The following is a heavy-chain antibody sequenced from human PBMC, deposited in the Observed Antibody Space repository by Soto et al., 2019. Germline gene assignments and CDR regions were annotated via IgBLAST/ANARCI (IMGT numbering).Heavy chain of an antibody. CDR1: GFTLSTYT. CDR3: ARDPHPYITSTANWFDP. CDR2: ISSSSTYI. V-gene: IGHV3-21*02. Sequence: EVQLVQSGGGLVKPGGSLTRSCTASGFTLSTYTMNWVRQTPGKGLEWVSVISSSSTYIHYADSVQGRFTISRDNAKNSLFLQMNSLRADDTGVYYCARDPHPYITSTANWFDPWGQGTLVTVSS. D-gene: IGHD2-2*02. J-gene: IGHJ5*02.